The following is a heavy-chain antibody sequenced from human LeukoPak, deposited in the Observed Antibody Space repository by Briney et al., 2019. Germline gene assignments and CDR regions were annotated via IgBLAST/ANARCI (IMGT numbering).Heavy chain of an antibody. V-gene: IGHV3-30*04. CDR2: VSEDGTTK. CDR1: GGIFSNYF. J-gene: IGHJ3*01. CDR3: AKKGYFGGRSDTFDL. Sequence: GGSLRLSCAVSGGIFSNYFMHWVRQPPGKGLEWVAVVSEDGTTKYYADSVKGGFTISRDNSKSSVYLAMDSLRAEDTALYFCAKKGYFGGRSDTFDLWGLGTMVTVSS. D-gene: IGHD2-15*01.